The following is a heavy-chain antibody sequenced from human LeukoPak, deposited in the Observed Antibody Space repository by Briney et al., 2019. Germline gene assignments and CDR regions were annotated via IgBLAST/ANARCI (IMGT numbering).Heavy chain of an antibody. Sequence: SETLSLTCTVSGGSISSSSYYWGWIRQPPGKGLEWIGSIYYSGSTYYNPSLKSRVTISVDTSKNQFSLKLSSVTAADTAVYYCAREGYSSGWSSAFDIWGQGTMVTVSS. J-gene: IGHJ3*02. V-gene: IGHV4-39*07. D-gene: IGHD6-19*01. CDR1: GGSISSSSYY. CDR3: AREGYSSGWSSAFDI. CDR2: IYYSGST.